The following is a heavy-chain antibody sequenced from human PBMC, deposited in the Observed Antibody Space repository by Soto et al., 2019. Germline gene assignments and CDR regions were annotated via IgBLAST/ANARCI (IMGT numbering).Heavy chain of an antibody. V-gene: IGHV3-64D*06. CDR1: GFTFSSYA. J-gene: IGHJ6*02. CDR3: VKDTGNWLFVSFAYYDGMDV. D-gene: IGHD3-16*01. Sequence: LRLSCSASGFTFSSYAMHWVRQAPGTGLEYVSGISSNGGSTYYADSVKSRFTISRDNSKNTLYLQMSSLRGDDTAVYYCVKDTGNWLFVSFAYYDGMDVWGQGTTVTVSS. CDR2: ISSNGGST.